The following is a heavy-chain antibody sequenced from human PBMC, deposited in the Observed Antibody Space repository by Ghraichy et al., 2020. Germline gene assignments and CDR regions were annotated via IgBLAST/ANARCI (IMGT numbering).Heavy chain of an antibody. CDR3: ATEADYGSGGYEDY. CDR2: INPRDSYT. V-gene: IGHV5-10-1*01. CDR1: GHSFSSYW. D-gene: IGHD3-10*01. Sequence: GESLNISCKSSGHSFSSYWIHWVPQMPGKGLEWMGNINPRDSYTNYSPSSQGHVTISADRSIGTAYLQWNSLRASDSAMYYCATEADYGSGGYEDYWGQGTLVTVSS. J-gene: IGHJ4*02.